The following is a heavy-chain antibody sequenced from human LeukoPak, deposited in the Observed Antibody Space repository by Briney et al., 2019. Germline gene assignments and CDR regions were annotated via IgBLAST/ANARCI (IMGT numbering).Heavy chain of an antibody. J-gene: IGHJ4*02. V-gene: IGHV4-4*07. CDR2: IYTSGST. Sequence: SETLSLTCTVSGGSISSYYWSWIRQPAGKGLEWIGRIYTSGSTNYNPSLKSRVTMSIDTSKNQFSLKLSSVTAADTAVYYCARLTRGYSYGHHFDYWGQGTLVTVSS. CDR3: ARLTRGYSYGHHFDY. D-gene: IGHD5-18*01. CDR1: GGSISSYY.